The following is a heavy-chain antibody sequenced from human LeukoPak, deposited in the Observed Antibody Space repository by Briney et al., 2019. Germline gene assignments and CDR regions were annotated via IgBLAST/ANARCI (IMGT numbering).Heavy chain of an antibody. V-gene: IGHV4-31*03. CDR3: ARARGYSGYDPYYFDY. CDR2: IYYSGST. J-gene: IGHJ4*02. D-gene: IGHD5-12*01. Sequence: SETLSLTCTVSGGSISSGGYYWSWIRQHPGKGLEWIGYIYYSGSTYYNPSLKSRVTISVDTSKNQFSLKLSSVTAADTAVYYCARARGYSGYDPYYFDYWGQGTLVTVSS. CDR1: GGSISSGGYY.